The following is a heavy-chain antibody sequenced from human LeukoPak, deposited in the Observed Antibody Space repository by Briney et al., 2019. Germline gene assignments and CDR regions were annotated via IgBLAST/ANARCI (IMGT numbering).Heavy chain of an antibody. D-gene: IGHD3-16*01. Sequence: GGSLRLSCAASGFIFSHYWMSWVRQAPGKGLEWISFVSISSGTIYYADSVNGRFRISRDNAKSSLDLEMNSLRAEDTAVYYCARAMSTFGGVRNYFDSWGQGTLVTVSS. CDR3: ARAMSTFGGVRNYFDS. J-gene: IGHJ4*02. CDR2: VSISSGTI. CDR1: GFIFSHYW. V-gene: IGHV3-48*04.